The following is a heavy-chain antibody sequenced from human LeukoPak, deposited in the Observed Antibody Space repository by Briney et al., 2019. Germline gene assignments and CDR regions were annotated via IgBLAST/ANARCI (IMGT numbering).Heavy chain of an antibody. J-gene: IGHJ4*02. V-gene: IGHV4-34*01. D-gene: IGHD3-10*01. CDR3: AKHGSYHFDY. CDR1: GGSLSGYY. Sequence: SETLSLTCGVYGGSLSGYYWSWIRQSPGKGLEWIGQIHHSGSANYNPSFRSRVTISMDTSKNQFSLSLSSVTAADTAVYYCAKHGSYHFDYWGQGTLVTVSP. CDR2: IHHSGSA.